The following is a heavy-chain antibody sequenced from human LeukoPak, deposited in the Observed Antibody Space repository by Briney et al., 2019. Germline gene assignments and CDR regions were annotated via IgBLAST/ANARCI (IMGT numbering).Heavy chain of an antibody. J-gene: IGHJ5*02. CDR2: INPNGGAA. D-gene: IGHD3-22*01. V-gene: IGHV1-2*02. CDR1: GYAFVDYY. Sequence: ASVKVSCKASGYAFVDYYIHWVRQAPGQGLQWLGWINPNGGAANYAQRFQGRVTMTRDTSTTTAYMELSGLRFDDTALYYCARDWPLYNFYSRGEDSFDTWGQGTLVTVSS. CDR3: ARDWPLYNFYSRGEDSFDT.